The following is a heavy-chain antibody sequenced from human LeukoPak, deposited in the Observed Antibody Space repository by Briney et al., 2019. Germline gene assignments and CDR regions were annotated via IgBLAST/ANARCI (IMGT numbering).Heavy chain of an antibody. Sequence: SETLSLTCAVYGGSFSGYYWSWIRQPPGKGLEWIGEINHSGSTNYNPSLKSRVTISVDTSKNQFSLKLSSVTAADTAVYYCARRRLQHYDSSGYQYYFDYWGQGTLVTVSS. J-gene: IGHJ4*02. CDR1: GGSFSGYY. V-gene: IGHV4-34*01. D-gene: IGHD3-22*01. CDR2: INHSGST. CDR3: ARRRLQHYDSSGYQYYFDY.